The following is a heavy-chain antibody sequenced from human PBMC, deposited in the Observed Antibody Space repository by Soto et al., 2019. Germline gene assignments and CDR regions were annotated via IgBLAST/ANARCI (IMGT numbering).Heavy chain of an antibody. J-gene: IGHJ4*02. CDR2: INPNSGGT. CDR1: GYTFTGYY. D-gene: IGHD1-26*01. CDR3: ARSWNKVGAAFALGYFAF. Sequence: ASVKVSCKASGYTFTGYYMHWVRQAPGQGLEWMGWINPNSGGTNYAQTFQGWVTMTRDTSINTVYMDLSRLRSDDTAVYYCARSWNKVGAAFALGYFAFWGLGTLVTVSS. V-gene: IGHV1-2*04.